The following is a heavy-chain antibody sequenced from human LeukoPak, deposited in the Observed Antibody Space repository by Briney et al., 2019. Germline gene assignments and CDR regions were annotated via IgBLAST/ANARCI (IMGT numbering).Heavy chain of an antibody. CDR3: ARGHEGFGELGSWFDP. J-gene: IGHJ5*02. CDR2: IIPIFGTA. Sequence: SVKVSCKASGGTFSSYAISWVRQAPGQGLEWMGGIIPIFGTANYAQKFQGRVTITTDESTSTAYMELSSLRSEDTAVYYCARGHEGFGELGSWFDPWGQGTLVTVSS. CDR1: GGTFSSYA. D-gene: IGHD3-10*01. V-gene: IGHV1-69*05.